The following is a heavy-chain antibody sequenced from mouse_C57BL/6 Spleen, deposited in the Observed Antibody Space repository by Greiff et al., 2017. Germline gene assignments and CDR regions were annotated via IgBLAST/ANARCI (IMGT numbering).Heavy chain of an antibody. CDR1: GFSLTSYG. D-gene: IGHD2-2*01. CDR2: IWSGGST. V-gene: IGHV2-2*01. Sequence: VQVVESGPGLVQPSQSLSITCTVSGFSLTSYGVHWVRQSPGKGLEWLGVIWSGGSTDYNAAFISRLSISKDNSKSQVFFKMNSLQADDTAIYYCARGLNGYDGGFDYWGQGTTLTVSS. CDR3: ARGLNGYDGGFDY. J-gene: IGHJ2*01.